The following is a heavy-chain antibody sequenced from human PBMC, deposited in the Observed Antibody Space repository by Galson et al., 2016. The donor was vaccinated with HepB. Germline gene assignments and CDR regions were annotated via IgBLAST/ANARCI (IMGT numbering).Heavy chain of an antibody. CDR2: ISYDGSNK. V-gene: IGHV3-30*18. J-gene: IGHJ6*02. Sequence: SLRLSCAASGFIFSNYGMHWVRQAPGKGLEWVAVISYDGSNKYYADSVKGRFTISRDNSKNTLYLQMNSLRVEDTAFFYCAKDLSTAAGTGYYYGMDVWGQGTTVTVSS. CDR1: GFIFSNYG. CDR3: AKDLSTAAGTGYYYGMDV. D-gene: IGHD6-13*01.